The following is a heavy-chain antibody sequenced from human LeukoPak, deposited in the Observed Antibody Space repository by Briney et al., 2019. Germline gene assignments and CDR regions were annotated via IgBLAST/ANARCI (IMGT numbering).Heavy chain of an antibody. CDR1: GGSISSSSYY. Sequence: SETLSLTCTVSGGSISSSSYYWGWIRQPPGTGLEWIGSIYYSGSTYYNPSLKSRVTISVDTSKNQFSLKLSSVTAADTAVYYCASTPLSPYCGGDCYLYYFDYWGQGTLVTVSS. V-gene: IGHV4-39*01. CDR3: ASTPLSPYCGGDCYLYYFDY. J-gene: IGHJ4*02. CDR2: IYYSGST. D-gene: IGHD2-21*02.